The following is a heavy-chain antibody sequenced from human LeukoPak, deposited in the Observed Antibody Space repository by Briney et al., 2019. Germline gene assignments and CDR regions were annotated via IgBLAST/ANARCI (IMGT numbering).Heavy chain of an antibody. D-gene: IGHD2-2*01. CDR3: AKEYCSSTTCYGCFDY. V-gene: IGHV3-23*01. CDR1: GFTFSNYA. CDR2: ISGVIT. Sequence: GGSMRLSCAASGFTFSNYALSWVGQAPGKGVEWVSAISGVITYYADSVKGRFTISRDNSKNTLYLQMNSLRAEDTAVYYCAKEYCSSTTCYGCFDYWGQGTLVTVSS. J-gene: IGHJ4*02.